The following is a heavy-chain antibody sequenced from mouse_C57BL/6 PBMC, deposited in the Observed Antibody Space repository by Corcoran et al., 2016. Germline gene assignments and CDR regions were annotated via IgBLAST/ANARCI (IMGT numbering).Heavy chain of an antibody. D-gene: IGHD2-4*01. CDR1: GYSITSGYY. V-gene: IGHV3-6*01. CDR3: ARDCYDDYDATPYYYAMDY. Sequence: DVQLQESGHGLVKPSQSLSLTCSVTGYSITSGYYWNWIRQFPGNKLEWMGNISYEGINNYNPSLQNRISITRDTSKKQFFLKLNSVTTDDTATYYCARDCYDDYDATPYYYAMDYCCQGTSVTVSS. J-gene: IGHJ4*01. CDR2: ISYEGIN.